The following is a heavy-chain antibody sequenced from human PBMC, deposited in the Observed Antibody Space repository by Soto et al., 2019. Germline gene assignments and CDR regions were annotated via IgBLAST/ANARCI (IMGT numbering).Heavy chain of an antibody. J-gene: IGHJ4*02. Sequence: GSMKISLRGPGYSFTSYWRGWVRQIPGKGLEWMGIIYPCDSYTRYSPSFQGQVTISADKSISTAYLQWSSLKASDTAMYYCARQGVGGVYRGYDRRFDYWGQGTLVTVSS. CDR1: GYSFTSYW. V-gene: IGHV5-51*01. CDR3: ARQGVGGVYRGYDRRFDY. D-gene: IGHD5-12*01. CDR2: IYPCDSYT.